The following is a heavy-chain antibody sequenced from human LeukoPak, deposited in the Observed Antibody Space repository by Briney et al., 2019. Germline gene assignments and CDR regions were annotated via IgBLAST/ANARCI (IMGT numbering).Heavy chain of an antibody. CDR3: ARNPHGGVDKNFDY. CDR1: GYTFTGYY. Sequence: ASVKVFCKASGYTFTGYYMHWVRQAPGQGLEWMGRINPNSGGTNYAQKFQGRVTMTRDTSISTAYMELSRLRSDDTAVYYCARNPHGGVDKNFDYWGQGTLVTVSS. CDR2: INPNSGGT. V-gene: IGHV1-2*06. J-gene: IGHJ4*02. D-gene: IGHD2-8*02.